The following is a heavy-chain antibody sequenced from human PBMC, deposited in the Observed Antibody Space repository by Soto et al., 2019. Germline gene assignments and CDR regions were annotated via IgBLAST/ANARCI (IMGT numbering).Heavy chain of an antibody. J-gene: IGHJ3*02. CDR2: ISSSSSYI. CDR1: GFTFSSYS. Sequence: PGGSLRLSCAASGFTFSSYSMNWVRQAPGKGLEWVSSISSSSSYIYYADPVKGRFTISRDNAKNSLYLQMNSLRAEDTAVYYCARGYYDSSGYYAFDIWGHGTMVTVSS. CDR3: ARGYYDSSGYYAFDI. D-gene: IGHD3-22*01. V-gene: IGHV3-21*01.